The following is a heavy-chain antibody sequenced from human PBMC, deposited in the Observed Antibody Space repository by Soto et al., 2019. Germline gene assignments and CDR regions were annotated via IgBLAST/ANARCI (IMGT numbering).Heavy chain of an antibody. J-gene: IGHJ6*02. CDR2: ISYDGSNK. CDR3: AREDIVVVPAGREGYGMDV. V-gene: IGHV3-30-3*01. Sequence: PRWSLRLSCAASVFTFSSYAMHWFRQAPGKGLEWVAVISYDGSNKYYADSVKGRFTISRDNSKNTLYLQMNSLRAEDTAVYYCAREDIVVVPAGREGYGMDVWGQGTTVTVSS. CDR1: VFTFSSYA. D-gene: IGHD2-2*01.